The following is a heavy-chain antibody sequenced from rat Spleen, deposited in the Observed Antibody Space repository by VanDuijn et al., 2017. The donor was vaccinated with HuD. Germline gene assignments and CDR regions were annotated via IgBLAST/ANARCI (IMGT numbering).Heavy chain of an antibody. CDR2: IFYDSSRT. J-gene: IGHJ2*01. CDR3: ATQGITAPHFDY. V-gene: IGHV5S10*01. D-gene: IGHD1-4*01. CDR1: RFNFSDYT. Sequence: EVRLVESGGGLVQPGRSLKLSCAASRFNFSDYTMAWVRQAPEKGLEWVATIFYDSSRTYYRDSVKGRFTISRDNARSILYLQMDSLGSEDTATYYCATQGITAPHFDYWGQGVMVTVSS.